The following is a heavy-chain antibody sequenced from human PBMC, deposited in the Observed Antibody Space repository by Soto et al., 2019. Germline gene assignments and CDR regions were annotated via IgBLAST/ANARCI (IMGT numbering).Heavy chain of an antibody. CDR2: IKSVGDGGKT. CDR1: GFPVNKAW. J-gene: IGHJ4*02. D-gene: IGHD3-3*01. Sequence: KPAGSLRLSCAASGFPVNKAWMTWVRQAPGKGLEWVGRIKSVGDGGKTEFLGPVNGRFTMSRDESTNTLYLHMNNLKVEDTAVYYRTSLRWNFWSTDWGQGTQVTVSS. CDR3: TSLRWNFWSTD. V-gene: IGHV3-15*01.